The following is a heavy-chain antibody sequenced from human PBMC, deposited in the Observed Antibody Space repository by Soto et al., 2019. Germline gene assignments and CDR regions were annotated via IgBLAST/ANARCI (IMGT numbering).Heavy chain of an antibody. Sequence: EVQVLESGGGLVQPGGSLRLSCAASGFTFSNYDMNWVRQAPGKGLEWVSLITGSGGGTFYADSVKGRFTISRDNSKTPLHLQMNSLRAEDTAVYYCAKLYYCRVTNCSPHDYWGQGTLVTVSS. CDR2: ITGSGGGT. D-gene: IGHD2-2*01. CDR3: AKLYYCRVTNCSPHDY. V-gene: IGHV3-23*01. J-gene: IGHJ4*02. CDR1: GFTFSNYD.